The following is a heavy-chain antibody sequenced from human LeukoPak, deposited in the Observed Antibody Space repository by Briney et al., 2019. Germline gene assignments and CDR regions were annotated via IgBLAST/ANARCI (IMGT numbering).Heavy chain of an antibody. J-gene: IGHJ4*02. CDR3: ARDRGYSSSWYETNFDY. CDR2: IIPIFGTA. V-gene: IGHV1-69*13. CDR1: GGTFSSYA. D-gene: IGHD6-13*01. Sequence: GASVKVSCKASGGTFSSYAISWVRQAPGQGLEWMGGIIPIFGTANYAQKFQGRVTITADESKSTAYMELSSLRSEDTAVYYCARDRGYSSSWYETNFDYWGQGTLVTVSS.